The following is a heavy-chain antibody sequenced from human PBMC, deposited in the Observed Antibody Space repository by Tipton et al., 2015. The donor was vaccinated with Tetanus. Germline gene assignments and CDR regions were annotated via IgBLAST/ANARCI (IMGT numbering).Heavy chain of an antibody. D-gene: IGHD2-15*01. CDR2: IYYSGST. Sequence: TLSLTCTASGGSVSSGSYYWSWIRQPPGKGLEWIGYIYYSGSTNYNPSLKSRVTISVDTSKNQFSLKLSSVTAADTAVYYCARSHEYCSGGSCYSWFDPWGQGTLVTVSS. CDR1: GGSVSSGSYY. V-gene: IGHV4-61*01. CDR3: ARSHEYCSGGSCYSWFDP. J-gene: IGHJ5*02.